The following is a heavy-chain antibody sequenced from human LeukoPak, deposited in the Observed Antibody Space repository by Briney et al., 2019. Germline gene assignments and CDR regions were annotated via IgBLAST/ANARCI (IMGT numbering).Heavy chain of an antibody. CDR3: ARDLGGYQAY. V-gene: IGHV3-7*01. D-gene: IGHD3-22*01. CDR1: GFTFNNYW. Sequence: GGSLRLSCAASGFTFNNYWMNWVRQAPGKGLEGVAMIKKGGSEKYYVDSVKGRFTISRDNAKNTLYLQVNSLRAEDTAVYYCARDLGGYQAYWGQGTLVTVSS. J-gene: IGHJ4*02. CDR2: IKKGGSEK.